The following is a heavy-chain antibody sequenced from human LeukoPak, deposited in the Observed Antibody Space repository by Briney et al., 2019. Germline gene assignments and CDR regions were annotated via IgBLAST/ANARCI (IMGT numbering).Heavy chain of an antibody. CDR3: ATQGPGSYYNPYYYYGMDV. CDR1: GGTFSSYA. D-gene: IGHD3-10*01. CDR2: IIPIFGTA. Sequence: GASVKVSCKASGGTFSSYAISWVRQAPGQGLEWMGGIIPIFGTANYAQKFQGRVTITADESTSTAYMELSSLRSEDTAVYYCATQGPGSYYNPYYYYGMDVWGQGTTVTVSS. J-gene: IGHJ6*02. V-gene: IGHV1-69*13.